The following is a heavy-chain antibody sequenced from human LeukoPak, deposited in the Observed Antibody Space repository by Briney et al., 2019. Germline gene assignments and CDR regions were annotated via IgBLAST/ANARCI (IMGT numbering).Heavy chain of an antibody. V-gene: IGHV4-61*02. D-gene: IGHD2-8*01. J-gene: IGHJ3*02. CDR3: ASTDTNGGAFDI. CDR2: IYSSGST. Sequence: SETLSLTCTVSGGSISSGFYYWSWIRQPAGKGLEWIGRIYSSGSTNYNPSLKSRVTISVDTSKNQFSLNLSPVTAADTAVYCCASTDTNGGAFDIWGQGAVVTVSS. CDR1: GGSISSGFYY.